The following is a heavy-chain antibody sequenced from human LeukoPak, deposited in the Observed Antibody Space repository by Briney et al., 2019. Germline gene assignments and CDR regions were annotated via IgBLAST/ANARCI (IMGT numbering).Heavy chain of an antibody. J-gene: IGHJ4*02. CDR1: GYTFSGSF. V-gene: IGHV1-2*02. Sequence: ASVRVSCTAPGYTFSGSFMHWVRQAPGQGLEWMGWIKPNSAGTRYAQKFQGRVTLTRDTASGTAYLELRGLSADDTAIYYCAREGPLFVLDYWGQGTRVAVSS. CDR2: IKPNSAGT. D-gene: IGHD6-6*01. CDR3: AREGPLFVLDY.